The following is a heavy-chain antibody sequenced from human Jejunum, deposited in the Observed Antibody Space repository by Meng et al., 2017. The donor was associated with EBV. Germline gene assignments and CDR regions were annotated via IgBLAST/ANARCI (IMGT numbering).Heavy chain of an antibody. CDR1: GFIFSTYW. V-gene: IGHV3-74*02. CDR2: INTDGSTT. J-gene: IGHJ4*02. Sequence: EVQLEESGGGLAQPGESLRLSCTASGFIFSTYWMHWVRQVPGKGLVWVSRINTDGSTTDYADSVKGRFTISRDNAKNTVYLQMNSLRAEDTAVYYCTRGGDGIISPGSDYWGQGTLVTVSS. D-gene: IGHD3-16*01. CDR3: TRGGDGIISPGSDY.